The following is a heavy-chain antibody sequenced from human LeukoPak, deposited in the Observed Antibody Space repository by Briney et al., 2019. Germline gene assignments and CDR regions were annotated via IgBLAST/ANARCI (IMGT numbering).Heavy chain of an antibody. Sequence: GGSLRLSCSASGVTFSTSAMHWVRQAPGRGLEWVSSISSSSSYIYYADSVKGRFTISRDNAKNSLYLQMNSLRAEDTAVYYCARGIAARPVRFDPWGQGTLVTVSS. CDR1: GVTFSTSA. CDR3: ARGIAARPVRFDP. V-gene: IGHV3-21*01. J-gene: IGHJ5*02. D-gene: IGHD6-6*01. CDR2: ISSSSSYI.